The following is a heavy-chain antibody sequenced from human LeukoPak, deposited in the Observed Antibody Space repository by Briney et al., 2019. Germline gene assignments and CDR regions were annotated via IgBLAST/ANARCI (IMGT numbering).Heavy chain of an antibody. CDR3: AKDAAGPEY. V-gene: IGHV3-23*01. J-gene: IGHJ4*02. D-gene: IGHD6-13*01. CDR2: ISAGGGST. CDR1: GLTLSDYS. Sequence: AGGSLRPCCAASGLTLSDYSMTWGRQAPGEGLFWVSGISAGGGSTYYADSEKGRFTISRDNSRNTLYLKMNSLRAEDTAVYYCAKDAAGPEYWGQGTLVTVSS.